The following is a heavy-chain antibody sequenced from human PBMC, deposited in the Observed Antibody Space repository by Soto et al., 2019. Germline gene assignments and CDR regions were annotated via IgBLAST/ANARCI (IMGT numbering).Heavy chain of an antibody. CDR1: CGSFIGYY. D-gene: IGHD3-3*01. CDR3: ARGSSFYFWSGFYGMDV. J-gene: IGHJ6*02. V-gene: IGHV4-34*01. Sequence: SETLSLTCAVYCGSFIGYYWSWIRQPPGKGLEWIGEINHSGSTNYNPSLKSRVTISVDTSKNQFSLKLSSVTAADTAVYYCARGSSFYFWSGFYGMDVWGQGTTVTVSS. CDR2: INHSGST.